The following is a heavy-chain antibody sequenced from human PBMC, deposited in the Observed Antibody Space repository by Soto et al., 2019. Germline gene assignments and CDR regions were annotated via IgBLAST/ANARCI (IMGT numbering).Heavy chain of an antibody. CDR2: INHSGST. J-gene: IGHJ4*02. Sequence: SETLSLTCAVYGGSFSGYYLSWIRQPPGKGLEWIGEINHSGSTNYNPSLKSRVTISVDTSKNQFSLKLGSVTAADTAVYYCAREKVVVRGAPFDYWGQGTLVTVSS. CDR1: GGSFSGYY. V-gene: IGHV4-34*01. CDR3: AREKVVVRGAPFDY. D-gene: IGHD3-10*01.